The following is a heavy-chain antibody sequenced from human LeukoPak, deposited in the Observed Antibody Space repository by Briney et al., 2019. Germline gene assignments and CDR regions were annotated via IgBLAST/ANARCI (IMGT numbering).Heavy chain of an antibody. CDR3: ARETVYDSSGYYYDY. V-gene: IGHV1-46*01. Sequence: ASVKVSCKASGYTFTSYYMHWVRQAPGQGLEWMGIINPSGGSTSYAQKFQGRATMTRDMSTSTVYMELSSLRSEDTAVYYCARETVYDSSGYYYDYWGQGTLVTVSS. D-gene: IGHD3-22*01. CDR1: GYTFTSYY. CDR2: INPSGGST. J-gene: IGHJ4*02.